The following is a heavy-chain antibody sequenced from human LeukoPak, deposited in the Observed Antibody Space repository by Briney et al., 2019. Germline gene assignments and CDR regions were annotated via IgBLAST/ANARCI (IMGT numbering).Heavy chain of an antibody. CDR3: ASGGYSSGWYVGGHDY. CDR2: ISSSSSTI. Sequence: PGGSLRLSCAASGFTFSSYNMNWVRQAPGKGLEWVSYISSSSSTIYYADSVKGRFTISRDNAKNSLYLQMNSLRDEDTAVYYCASGGYSSGWYVGGHDYWGQGTLVTVSS. V-gene: IGHV3-48*02. CDR1: GFTFSSYN. D-gene: IGHD6-19*01. J-gene: IGHJ4*02.